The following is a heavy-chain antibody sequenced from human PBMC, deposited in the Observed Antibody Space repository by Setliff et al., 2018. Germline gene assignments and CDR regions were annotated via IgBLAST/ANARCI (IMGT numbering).Heavy chain of an antibody. CDR3: ARDGVSYSNSLPRYYYHYMDV. D-gene: IGHD4-4*01. CDR2: IYYSGST. CDR1: GGSISSHY. V-gene: IGHV4-59*11. J-gene: IGHJ6*03. Sequence: PSETLSLTCTVSGGSISSHYWSWIRQPPGKGLEWIAYIYYSGSTNYNPSLKSRVTISVDTSKNHFSLKLSSVTAADTAVYYCARDGVSYSNSLPRYYYHYMDVWGKGTTVTVSS.